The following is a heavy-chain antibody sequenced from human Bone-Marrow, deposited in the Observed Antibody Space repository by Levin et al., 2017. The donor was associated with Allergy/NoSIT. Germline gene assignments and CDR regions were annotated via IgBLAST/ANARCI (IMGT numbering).Heavy chain of an antibody. CDR3: ARDRDDYGDPDGAFDI. Sequence: LSLTCAASGFTFSSFGMNWVRQAPGKGLEWLSYLSGSSTTIYYADSMKGRLTISRDNARNSLYLQMNSLRDEDTAVYYCARDRDDYGDPDGAFDIWGQGTMVTVSS. CDR2: LSGSSTTI. D-gene: IGHD4-17*01. J-gene: IGHJ3*02. V-gene: IGHV3-48*02. CDR1: GFTFSSFG.